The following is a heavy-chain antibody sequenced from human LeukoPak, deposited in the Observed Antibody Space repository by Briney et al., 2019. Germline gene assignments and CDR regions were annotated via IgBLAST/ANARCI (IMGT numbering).Heavy chain of an antibody. CDR3: AKDWRYYYGSGSYSFPFYYYMDV. Sequence: GGSLRLSCAASGFTFSSYWMHWVRHAPGKGLVWVSRINSDGSSTSYADSVKGRFTISRDNAKNTLYVQMNSLRAEDTAVYYCAKDWRYYYGSGSYSFPFYYYMDVWGKGTTVTVSS. V-gene: IGHV3-74*01. CDR1: GFTFSSYW. J-gene: IGHJ6*03. CDR2: INSDGSST. D-gene: IGHD3-10*01.